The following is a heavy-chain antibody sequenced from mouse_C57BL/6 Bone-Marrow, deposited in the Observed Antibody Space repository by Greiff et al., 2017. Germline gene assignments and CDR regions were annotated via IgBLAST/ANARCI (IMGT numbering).Heavy chain of an antibody. CDR3: APLYYYGSSFYAMDY. CDR2: INPNYGTT. Sequence: VQLKESGPELVKPGASVKISCKASGYSFTDYNMNWVKQSNGKSLEWIGVINPNYGTTSYNQKFKGKATLTVDQSSSTAYMQLNSLTSEDSAVYYCAPLYYYGSSFYAMDYWGQGTSVTVSS. J-gene: IGHJ4*01. CDR1: GYSFTDYN. V-gene: IGHV1-39*01. D-gene: IGHD1-1*01.